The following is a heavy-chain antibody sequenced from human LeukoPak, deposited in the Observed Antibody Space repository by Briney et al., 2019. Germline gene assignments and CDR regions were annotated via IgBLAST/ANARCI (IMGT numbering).Heavy chain of an antibody. V-gene: IGHV3-7*05. J-gene: IGHJ4*02. CDR2: IKEDGSRN. Sequence: GGSLRRSCAASGFTFSDYWMSWVRQAPGKGLEWVANIKEDGSRNHYVDSVKGRFTISRDNAKGSLYLQMNSLRAEDTAVYYCARQLSGWYDADPYWGQGTLVTVSS. D-gene: IGHD6-19*01. CDR1: GFTFSDYW. CDR3: ARQLSGWYDADPY.